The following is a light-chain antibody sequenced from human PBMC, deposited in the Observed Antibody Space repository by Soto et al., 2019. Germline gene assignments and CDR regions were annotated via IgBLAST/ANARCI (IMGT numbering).Light chain of an antibody. Sequence: QSVLTQPPSASGTPGQRVTISCSGSGSSIGTNTVNWYRQLPGTAPKLLIYGDNQRPSGFPDRFSGSKSGTSASLAISGLQSEDEAEYYCAAWDGSLNNVLFGGGTKVTVL. J-gene: IGLJ2*01. CDR1: GSSIGTNT. CDR2: GDN. CDR3: AAWDGSLNNVL. V-gene: IGLV1-44*01.